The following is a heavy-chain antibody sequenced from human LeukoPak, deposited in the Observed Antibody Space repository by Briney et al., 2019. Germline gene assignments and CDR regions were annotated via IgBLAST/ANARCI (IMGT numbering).Heavy chain of an antibody. Sequence: PGGSLRLSCAASGFTFSSYSMNWVRQAPGKGLEWVSYISNSGGTIYDADSVKGRFTISRDNSKNTLYLQMNSLRAEDTAVYYCARGGHDSSGDYYFDYWGQGTLVTVSS. CDR2: ISNSGGTI. D-gene: IGHD3-22*01. CDR1: GFTFSSYS. J-gene: IGHJ4*02. CDR3: ARGGHDSSGDYYFDY. V-gene: IGHV3-48*01.